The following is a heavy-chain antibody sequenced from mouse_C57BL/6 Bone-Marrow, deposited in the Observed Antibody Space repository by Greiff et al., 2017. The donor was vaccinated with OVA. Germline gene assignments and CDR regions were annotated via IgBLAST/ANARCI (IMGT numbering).Heavy chain of an antibody. CDR3: ARSRDYDDFDY. CDR2: ISSGSSTI. CDR1: GFTFSDYG. V-gene: IGHV5-17*01. D-gene: IGHD2-4*01. J-gene: IGHJ2*01. Sequence: EVKVVESGGGLVKPGGSLKLSCAASGFTFSDYGMHWVRQAPEKGLEWVAYISSGSSTIYYADTVKGRFTISRDNAKNTLFLQMTSLRSEDTAMYYCARSRDYDDFDYWGQGTTLTVSS.